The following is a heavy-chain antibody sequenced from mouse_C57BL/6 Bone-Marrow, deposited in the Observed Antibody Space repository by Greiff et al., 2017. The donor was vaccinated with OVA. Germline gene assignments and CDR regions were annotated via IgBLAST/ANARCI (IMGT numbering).Heavy chain of an antibody. Sequence: EVQLQESGPELVKPGASVKMSCKASGYTFTDYNMHWVKQSHGKSLEWIGYINPNNGGTSYNQKFKGKATLTVNKSSSTAYMELRSLTSEDSAVYYCASFVAGDYAMDYWGQGTSVTVSS. CDR2: INPNNGGT. CDR3: ASFVAGDYAMDY. J-gene: IGHJ4*01. CDR1: GYTFTDYN. V-gene: IGHV1-22*01. D-gene: IGHD1-1*01.